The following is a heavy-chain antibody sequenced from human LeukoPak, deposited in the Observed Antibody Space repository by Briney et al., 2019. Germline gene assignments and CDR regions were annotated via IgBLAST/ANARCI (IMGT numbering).Heavy chain of an antibody. V-gene: IGHV1-18*01. CDR1: GYTFTSYG. CDR2: ISAYNGNT. D-gene: IGHD3-9*01. Sequence: ASVKVSCKASGYTFTSYGISWVRQAPGQGLEWMGWISAYNGNTNYAQKLQGRVTMTTDTSTSTAYMELRSLRSDDTAVYYWAGEGGGDILTGYYYFDYWGQGTLVTVSS. J-gene: IGHJ4*02. CDR3: AGEGGGDILTGYYYFDY.